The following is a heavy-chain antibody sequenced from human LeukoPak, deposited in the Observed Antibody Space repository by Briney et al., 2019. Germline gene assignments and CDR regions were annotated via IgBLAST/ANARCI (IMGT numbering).Heavy chain of an antibody. CDR1: GGSISSSNW. Sequence: SETLSLTCAVSGGSISSSNWWSWVRPPPGKGLEWIGEIYHSGSTNYNPSLKSRVTISVDKSKNQFSLKLSSVTAADTAVYYCASRASGSYFAPDYWGQGTLVTVSS. D-gene: IGHD1-26*01. V-gene: IGHV4-4*02. J-gene: IGHJ4*02. CDR2: IYHSGST. CDR3: ASRASGSYFAPDY.